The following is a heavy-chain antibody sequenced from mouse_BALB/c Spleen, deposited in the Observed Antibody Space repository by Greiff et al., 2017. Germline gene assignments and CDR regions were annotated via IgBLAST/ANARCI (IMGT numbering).Heavy chain of an antibody. CDR3: ARNPYDGYYEGYAMDY. V-gene: IGHV3-2*02. D-gene: IGHD2-3*01. CDR2: ISYSGST. J-gene: IGHJ4*01. CDR1: GYSITSDYA. Sequence: DVKLQESGPGLGKPSQSLSLTCTVTGYSITSDYAWNWIRQFPGNKLEWMGYISYSGSTSYNPSLKSRISITRDTSKNQFFLQLNSVTTEDTATYYCARNPYDGYYEGYAMDYWGQGTSVTVSS.